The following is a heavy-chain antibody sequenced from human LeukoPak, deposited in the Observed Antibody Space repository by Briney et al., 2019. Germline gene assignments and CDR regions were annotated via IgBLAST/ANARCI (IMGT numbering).Heavy chain of an antibody. CDR3: AKPRAVGVNAFFDY. CDR1: GFTFSSYA. Sequence: QTGGSLRLSCAASGFTFSSYAMRWVRQAPGKGLDWVSSVSGSGGSTYYADSVKGRFTISRDHSKNTLYLQMNSLRAEDTAVYYRAKPRAVGVNAFFDYWGEGTLVTASS. V-gene: IGHV3-23*01. CDR2: VSGSGGST. J-gene: IGHJ4*02.